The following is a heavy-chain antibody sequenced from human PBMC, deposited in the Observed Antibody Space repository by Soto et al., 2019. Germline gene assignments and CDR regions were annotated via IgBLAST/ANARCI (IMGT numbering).Heavy chain of an antibody. J-gene: IGHJ6*02. CDR1: GYTFTGYY. CDR2: INPNSGGT. Sequence: ASVKVSCKASGYTFTGYYMHWVRQAPGQGLEWMGWINPNSGGTNYAQKFQGRVTMTRDTSISTAYMELSRLRSDDTAVYYCARDCSSTSCYIFGMDVWAQGTTVTVSS. D-gene: IGHD2-2*02. CDR3: ARDCSSTSCYIFGMDV. V-gene: IGHV1-2*02.